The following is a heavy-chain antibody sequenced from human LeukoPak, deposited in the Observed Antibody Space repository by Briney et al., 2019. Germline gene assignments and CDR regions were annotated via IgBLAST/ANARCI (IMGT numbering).Heavy chain of an antibody. D-gene: IGHD2-2*02. CDR3: AKGIDYTSHY. CDR2: IRYDGTNK. Sequence: GRSLRLSCAASGFTFSNYGMHWVRQAPGKGLEWVAFIRYDGTNKDYADSVKGRFTISRDNSKNTLYLQVNSLRAEDTAVYYCAKGIDYTSHYWGQGTLVTVSS. V-gene: IGHV3-30*02. CDR1: GFTFSNYG. J-gene: IGHJ4*02.